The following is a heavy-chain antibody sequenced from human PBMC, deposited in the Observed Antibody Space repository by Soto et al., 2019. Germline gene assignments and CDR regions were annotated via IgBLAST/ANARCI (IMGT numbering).Heavy chain of an antibody. V-gene: IGHV3-23*01. CDR3: ASHGYGSGWWKFDP. CDR1: GFTFSSYA. D-gene: IGHD6-19*01. J-gene: IGHJ5*02. Sequence: EVQLLESGGGLVQPGGSLRLSCAASGFTFSSYAMSWVRQAPGKGLEWVSAISGSGGSTYYADSVKGRFTISRDISKNTLDLQMNSLRAENTAVYYCASHGYGSGWWKFDPWGQGTLVTVS. CDR2: ISGSGGST.